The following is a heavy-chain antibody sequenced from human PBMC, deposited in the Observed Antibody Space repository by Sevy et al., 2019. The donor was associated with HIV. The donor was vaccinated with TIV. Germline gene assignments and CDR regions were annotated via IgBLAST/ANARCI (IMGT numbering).Heavy chain of an antibody. J-gene: IGHJ6*03. CDR1: GFTFSSYW. CDR2: IKQDGSEK. D-gene: IGHD2-8*01. V-gene: IGHV3-7*01. CDR3: ARDNDYYYYYYMDV. Sequence: GGSLRLSCAATGFTFSSYWMSWVRQAPGKGLEWVANIKQDGSEKYYVDSVKGRFTISRDNAKNSLYLQMNSVRAEDTAVYYCARDNDYYYYYYMDVWGKGTTVTVSS.